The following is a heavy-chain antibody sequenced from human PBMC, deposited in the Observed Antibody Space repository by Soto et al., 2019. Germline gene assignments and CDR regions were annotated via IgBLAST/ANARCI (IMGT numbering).Heavy chain of an antibody. CDR2: ISAYNGNT. V-gene: IGHV1-18*04. CDR1: GYTFTSYG. D-gene: IGHD2-8*01. J-gene: IGHJ6*02. Sequence: GASVKVSRKASGYTFTSYGISWVRQAPGQGLEWMGWISAYNGNTNYAQKLQGRVTMTTDTSTSTAYMELRSLRSDDTAVYYCARGGYCTNGVCYLGSYYYYGMDVWGQGTTVTVSS. CDR3: ARGGYCTNGVCYLGSYYYYGMDV.